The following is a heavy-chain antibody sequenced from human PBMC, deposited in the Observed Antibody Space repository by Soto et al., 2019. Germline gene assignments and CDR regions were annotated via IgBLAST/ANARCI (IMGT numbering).Heavy chain of an antibody. CDR1: GFIFNNAW. CDR2: IKSRPDGGTA. V-gene: IGHV3-15*01. J-gene: IGHJ2*01. Sequence: EVHLVESGGGLVEPGGSLRLSCAASGFIFNNAWMTWVRQAPGKGLEWGAHIKSRPDGGTADYAASVKGRFTISRDDSRYTLYLQMNSLRIEDTAVYYCTTAGPRDWYFNLWGRGTLVTVSS. CDR3: TTAGPRDWYFNL.